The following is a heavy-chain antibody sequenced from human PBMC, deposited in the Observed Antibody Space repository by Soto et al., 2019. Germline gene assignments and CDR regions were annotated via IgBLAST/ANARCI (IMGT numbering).Heavy chain of an antibody. Sequence: ASVKVSCKASGYSFTIYAIYCVLQSAVQRLDGMGWINAGNGNTKYSQKLQGRVTFTGDTSASTAHMELSSLRSEDTAVYFCARGVEDIVVVLDVFGYYGMDVWGQGTTVTVSS. CDR2: INAGNGNT. CDR1: GYSFTIYA. D-gene: IGHD2-2*01. V-gene: IGHV1-3*01. CDR3: ARGVEDIVVVLDVFGYYGMDV. J-gene: IGHJ6*02.